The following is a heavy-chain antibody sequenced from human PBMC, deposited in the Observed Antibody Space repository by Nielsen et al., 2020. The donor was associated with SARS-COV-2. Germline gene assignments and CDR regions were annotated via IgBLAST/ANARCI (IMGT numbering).Heavy chain of an antibody. CDR2: ISASGGST. V-gene: IGHV3-23*01. J-gene: IGHJ4*02. CDR1: GFTFTNYG. D-gene: IGHD1-14*01. CDR3: AASKSRYYFDL. Sequence: GESLKISCAASGFTFTNYGMTWVRQDPGKGLEWVSTISASGGSTFYTDSVKGRFTISRDSFKNTLYLQMNSLRAEDTAVYYCAASKSRYYFDLWGQGTLVTVSS.